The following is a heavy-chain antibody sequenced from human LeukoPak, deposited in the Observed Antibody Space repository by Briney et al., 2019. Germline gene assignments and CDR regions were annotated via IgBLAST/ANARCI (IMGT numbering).Heavy chain of an antibody. CDR2: IYSGGNT. D-gene: IGHD3-10*01. J-gene: IGHJ4*02. V-gene: IGHV3-53*01. CDR1: GFTVSSNY. Sequence: PRGSLRLSSAASGFTVSSNYMSSGRQAPRKGLERGSLIYSGGNTYYADSVKGRFTISRDYSKNTLYLQMNSLRAEDTAVYYCAMSYYYGSGSRPRFDYWGQGTLVTVSS. CDR3: AMSYYYGSGSRPRFDY.